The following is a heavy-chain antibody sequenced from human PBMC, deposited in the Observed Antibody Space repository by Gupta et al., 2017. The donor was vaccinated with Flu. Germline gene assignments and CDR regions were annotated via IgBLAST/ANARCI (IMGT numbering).Heavy chain of an antibody. J-gene: IGHJ4*01. CDR1: GFSIDSSGLA. D-gene: IGHD1-1*01. Sequence: QITLKESGPALVKPTQTLTLACTLSGFSIDSSGLAVGWVRQAPGKAPEWLALIYWDDEKRFRPSLKTRLTITKDTSGNRVVLTMANMDPVDSGRYFCVFNSGSAYIDQWGHGMLVTVS. V-gene: IGHV2-5*04. CDR2: IYWDDEK. CDR3: VFNSGSAYIDQ.